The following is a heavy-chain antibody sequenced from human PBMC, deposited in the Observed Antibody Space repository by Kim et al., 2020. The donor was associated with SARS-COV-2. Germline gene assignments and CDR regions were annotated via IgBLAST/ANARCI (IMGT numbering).Heavy chain of an antibody. D-gene: IGHD3-10*01. CDR3: ARAGSASYSDY. V-gene: IGHV3-23*01. CDR2: ISGRAGTAGAT. CDR1: GFTFSSYT. J-gene: IGHJ4*02. Sequence: GGSLRLSCEASGFTFSSYTMGWVRQPLGKGLEWVSDISGRAGTAGATYYSVSVKGRFTISRDNSKKTLYLQMNSLRVDGTALYYCARAGSASYSDYWGQGTLVTVCS.